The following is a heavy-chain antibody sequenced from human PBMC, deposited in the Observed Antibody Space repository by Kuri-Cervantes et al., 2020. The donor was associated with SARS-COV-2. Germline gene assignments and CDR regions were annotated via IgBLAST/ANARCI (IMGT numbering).Heavy chain of an antibody. CDR3: ARVRYCSSTSCRLGWYFDL. CDR2: IYHSGST. Sequence: GSLRLSCTVSGYSISSGYYWGWIRQPPGKGLEWIGSIYHSGSTYYNPFLKSRVTISVDTFKNQFSLKLSSVTAADTAVYYCARVRYCSSTSCRLGWYFDLWGRGTLVTVSS. D-gene: IGHD2-2*01. V-gene: IGHV4-38-2*02. J-gene: IGHJ2*01. CDR1: GYSISSGYY.